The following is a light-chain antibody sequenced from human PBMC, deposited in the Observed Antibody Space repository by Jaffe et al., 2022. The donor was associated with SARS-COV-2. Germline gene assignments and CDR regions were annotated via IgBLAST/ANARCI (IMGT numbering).Light chain of an antibody. CDR1: ETVSTN. J-gene: IGKJ2*01. CDR3: QQYNRWPYT. V-gene: IGKV3-15*01. CDR2: GAS. Sequence: EIVMTQSPVTLSVSPGERATLSCRASETVSTNLVWYQQKPGQAPRLLTYGASTRATGIPVRFSGSGSGTEFTLTISSLQSEDFAVYYCQQYNRWPYTFGQGTKLENK.